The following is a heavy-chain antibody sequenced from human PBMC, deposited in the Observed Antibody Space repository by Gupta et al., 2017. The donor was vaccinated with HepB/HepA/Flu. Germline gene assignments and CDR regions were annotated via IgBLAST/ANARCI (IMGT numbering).Heavy chain of an antibody. Sequence: EVQLVWSAGGLVQPGGTLRVSGAASGFTFSSYEWNWVGQVPGKGLDVVSYINSGGSIKYYADSVKGRFTMSRDNAKNSLDLQMNSLRAEDTAVYYCARGGALRFQYYIDSWGQGTLVTVSS. CDR1: GFTFSSYE. V-gene: IGHV3-48*03. J-gene: IGHJ4*02. CDR3: ARGGALRFQYYIDS. CDR2: INSGGSIK. D-gene: IGHD3-3*01.